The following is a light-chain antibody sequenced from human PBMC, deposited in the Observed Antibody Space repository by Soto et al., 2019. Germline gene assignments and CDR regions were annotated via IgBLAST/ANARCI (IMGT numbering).Light chain of an antibody. J-gene: IGKJ5*01. CDR3: EQTYSTPVT. CDR1: QKINNY. V-gene: IGKV1-39*01. Sequence: IQMTQSPSSLSASVGDRVTVTCRTSQKINNYLNWYQQKPGKAPKLLIYGASSVQSGVPLRFSGSGSGTEFTLTISSLQPEDFAIYYCEQTYSTPVTFGQGTRLEI. CDR2: GAS.